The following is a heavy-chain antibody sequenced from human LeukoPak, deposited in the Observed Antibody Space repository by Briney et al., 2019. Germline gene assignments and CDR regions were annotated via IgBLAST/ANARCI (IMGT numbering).Heavy chain of an antibody. CDR1: GFTFSSYA. D-gene: IGHD4-23*01. V-gene: IGHV3-30*04. CDR2: ISYDGSNK. Sequence: GGSLRLSCAASGFTFSSYAMHWVRQAPGKGLEWVAVISYDGSNKYYADSVKGRFTISRDNSKNTLYLQMNSLRDEDTATYFCARNRNYPDGGSSFDFDYWGQGTLVTVSS. CDR3: ARNRNYPDGGSSFDFDY. J-gene: IGHJ4*02.